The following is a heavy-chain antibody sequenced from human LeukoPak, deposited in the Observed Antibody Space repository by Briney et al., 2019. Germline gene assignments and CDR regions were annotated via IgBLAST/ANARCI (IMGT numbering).Heavy chain of an antibody. CDR1: GVSISSSSYY. CDR2: IYYSGST. CDR3: ARQNSDYDFWSGYKLYWFDP. V-gene: IGHV4-39*01. J-gene: IGHJ5*02. Sequence: SETLSLTCTVSGVSISSSSYYWGWIRQPPGKGLEWIGSIYYSGSTYYNPSLKSRVTISVDTSKNQFSLKLSSVTAADTAVYYCARQNSDYDFWSGYKLYWFDPWGQGTLVTVSS. D-gene: IGHD3-3*01.